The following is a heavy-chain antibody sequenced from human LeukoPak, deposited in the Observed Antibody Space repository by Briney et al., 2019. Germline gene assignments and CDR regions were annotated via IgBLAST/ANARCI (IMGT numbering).Heavy chain of an antibody. CDR1: GYSLSSGYY. V-gene: IGHV4-38-2*02. J-gene: IGHJ4*02. CDR3: ASFTVITQF. CDR2: IYHSGST. Sequence: SETLSLPCTVSGYSLSSGYYRGWIRQPPGKGLEWIGRIYHSGSTYYNPSLKSRVTISVDTSKNQFSLKLSSVTAADTAVYYCASFTVITQFWGQGILVTVSS. D-gene: IGHD4-23*01.